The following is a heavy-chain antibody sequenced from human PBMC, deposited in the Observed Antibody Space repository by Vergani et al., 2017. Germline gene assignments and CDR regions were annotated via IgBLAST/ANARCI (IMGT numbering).Heavy chain of an antibody. CDR2: ISHDGSNK. J-gene: IGHJ4*02. Sequence: QVQLVESGGGVVQPGRPLRLSCAASGFTFSSYGMHWVRQAPGKGLEWVAVISHDGSNKYYADSVKGRFTISRDNSKNTLYLQMNSLRAEDTAVYYCAKDWAITMMVGPFDYWGQGTLVTVSS. D-gene: IGHD3-22*01. CDR3: AKDWAITMMVGPFDY. V-gene: IGHV3-30*18. CDR1: GFTFSSYG.